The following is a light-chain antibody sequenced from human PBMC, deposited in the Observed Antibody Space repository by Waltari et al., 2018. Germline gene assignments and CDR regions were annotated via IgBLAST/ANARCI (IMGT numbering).Light chain of an antibody. V-gene: IGLV6-57*02. CDR3: QSYDSSNVV. J-gene: IGLJ2*01. CDR1: SGSIASTS. CDR2: EDK. Sequence: NFMLTQPHSVSESPGKTVTIPCTGSSGSIASTSVQWYQQRPGSAPTTVIYEDKQRPSGVPDRFSGSIDSSSNSASLTISGLKTEDEADYYCQSYDSSNVVFGGGTKLTVL.